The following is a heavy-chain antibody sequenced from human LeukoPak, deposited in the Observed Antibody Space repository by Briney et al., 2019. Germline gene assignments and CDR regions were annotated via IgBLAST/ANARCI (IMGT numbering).Heavy chain of an antibody. CDR2: ISSSSTYI. V-gene: IGHV3-21*01. Sequence: GGSLRLSCAASGFTFSSYSMNWVRQAPGKGLEWVSSISSSSTYIYYADSVKGRFTISRDNAKNSLYLQMNSLRAEDTAVYYCARDLRSSGWYYFDYWGQGTLVSVSS. J-gene: IGHJ4*02. CDR1: GFTFSSYS. CDR3: ARDLRSSGWYYFDY. D-gene: IGHD6-19*01.